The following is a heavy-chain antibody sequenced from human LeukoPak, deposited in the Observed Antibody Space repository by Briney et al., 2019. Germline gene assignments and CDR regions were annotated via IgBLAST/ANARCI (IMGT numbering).Heavy chain of an antibody. D-gene: IGHD2-15*01. Sequence: GGSLRLSCAASGFTFSFAWMSWVRQASGKGLEWVGFIRSKAYGGTTEYAASVKGRFTISRDDSKSIAYLQMNSLKTEDTGVYYCTRGKGDQGWYWGQGTLVTVSS. CDR1: GFTFSFAW. CDR3: TRGKGDQGWY. CDR2: IRSKAYGGTT. V-gene: IGHV3-49*04. J-gene: IGHJ4*02.